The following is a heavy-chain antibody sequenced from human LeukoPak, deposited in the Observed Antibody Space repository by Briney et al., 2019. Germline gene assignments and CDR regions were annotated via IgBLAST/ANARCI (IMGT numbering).Heavy chain of an antibody. V-gene: IGHV4-31*03. D-gene: IGHD3-22*01. CDR2: IYYSGST. Sequence: PSETLSLTCTVSGGSISSGGYYWSWIRQHPGKGLEWIGYIYYSGSTYYNPSLKSRVTISVDTSKNQFSLKLSSVTAADTAVYYCAKSSYYDSSGYYREYYFDYWGQGTLVTVSS. CDR3: AKSSYYDSSGYYREYYFDY. CDR1: GGSISSGGYY. J-gene: IGHJ4*02.